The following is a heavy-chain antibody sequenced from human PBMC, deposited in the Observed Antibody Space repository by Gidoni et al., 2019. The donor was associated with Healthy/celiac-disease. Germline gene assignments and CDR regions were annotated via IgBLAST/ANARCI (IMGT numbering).Heavy chain of an antibody. J-gene: IGHJ3*02. CDR1: GYTFTSYY. CDR2: INPSGGST. V-gene: IGHV1-46*01. CDR3: ARALDTIFGVDTPGRYAFDI. D-gene: IGHD3-3*01. Sequence: QVPLVQSGAEVKKPGASLKVSCKASGYTFTSYYMHWVRQAPGQGLEWMGIINPSGGSTSYAQKFQGRVTMTRDTSTSTVYMELSSLRSEDTAVYYCARALDTIFGVDTPGRYAFDIWGQGTMVTVSS.